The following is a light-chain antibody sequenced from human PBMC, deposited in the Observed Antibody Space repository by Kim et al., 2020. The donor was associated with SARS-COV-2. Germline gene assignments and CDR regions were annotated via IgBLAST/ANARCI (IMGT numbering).Light chain of an antibody. V-gene: IGKV1-39*01. J-gene: IGKJ2*01. CDR1: QSIGTY. Sequence: ASVGDRMTITCRGSQSIGTYLHWYQQKPGKAPNILIYGATSLESGVPFRFRGSGSGTDFTLTITSLQLEDLGTYYCQQSFIPPYTFGQGTKVDIK. CDR3: QQSFIPPYT. CDR2: GAT.